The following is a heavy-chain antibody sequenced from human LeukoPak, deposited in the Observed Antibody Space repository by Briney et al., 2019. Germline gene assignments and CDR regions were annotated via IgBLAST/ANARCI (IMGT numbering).Heavy chain of an antibody. D-gene: IGHD3-22*01. CDR2: IIPIFGTA. CDR1: GGTFSSYA. J-gene: IGHJ6*02. CDR3: ARVGIEQAQVVVINTLYYYYGMDV. V-gene: IGHV1-69*13. Sequence: GASVKVSCKASGGTFSSYAISWVRQAPGQGLEWMGGIIPIFGTANYAQKFQGRVTITADESTSTAYMELSSLRSEDTAVYYCARVGIEQAQVVVINTLYYYYGMDVWGQGTTVTVSS.